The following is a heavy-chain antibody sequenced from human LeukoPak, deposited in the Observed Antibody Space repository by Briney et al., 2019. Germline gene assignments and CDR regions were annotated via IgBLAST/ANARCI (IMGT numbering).Heavy chain of an antibody. CDR2: IIPIFGTA. D-gene: IGHD2-2*02. Sequence: SSVKVSCKPSRGTFSSYAISWVRQAPGQGLEWMGGIIPIFGTANYAQKFQGRATITTDESTSTAYMELSSLRSEDTAVYYCARGTPNSPAAIQLWFDPWGQGTLVTVSS. V-gene: IGHV1-69*05. CDR3: ARGTPNSPAAIQLWFDP. CDR1: RGTFSSYA. J-gene: IGHJ5*02.